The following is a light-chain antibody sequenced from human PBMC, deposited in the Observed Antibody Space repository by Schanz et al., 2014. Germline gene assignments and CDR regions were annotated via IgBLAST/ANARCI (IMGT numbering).Light chain of an antibody. CDR1: QTVRTSY. V-gene: IGKV3-20*01. CDR2: AAS. CDR3: QQYGTSPFT. Sequence: EIVLTQSPGTLSLSPGERATLSCRASQTVRTSYLAWYQQKFGQAPRLLIYAASSRATGIPDRFSGRGSGADFTLTITRLEPEDFAVYYCQQYGTSPFTFGPGTKVDIK. J-gene: IGKJ3*01.